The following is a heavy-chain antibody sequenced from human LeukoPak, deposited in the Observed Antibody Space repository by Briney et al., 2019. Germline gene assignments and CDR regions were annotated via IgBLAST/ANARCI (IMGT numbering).Heavy chain of an antibody. CDR2: INPSGGST. CDR1: GYTFTSYY. D-gene: IGHD4-11*01. Sequence: GASVKVSCKASGYTFTSYYMHWVRQAPGQGLEWMGIINPSGGSTSYAQKFQGRVTMTRDTSTSTVYMELSSLRSEDTAVYYCARERGPRDLQQSYYYYYMDVWSKGTTVTVSS. CDR3: ARERGPRDLQQSYYYYYMDV. J-gene: IGHJ6*03. V-gene: IGHV1-46*03.